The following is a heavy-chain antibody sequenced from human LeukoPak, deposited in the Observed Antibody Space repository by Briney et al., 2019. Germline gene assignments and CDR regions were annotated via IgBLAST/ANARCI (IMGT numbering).Heavy chain of an antibody. CDR1: GFTVSSNY. Sequence: GGSLRLSCAASGFTVSSNYMNWVRQAPGKGLEWVSVIYSGGSTHYADSVKGRFTISRDNSKNTLYLQMNSLRAEDTAVYYCAKDSRRGFDSSGYNFDYWGQGPLVTVSS. D-gene: IGHD3-22*01. J-gene: IGHJ4*02. V-gene: IGHV3-66*01. CDR2: IYSGGST. CDR3: AKDSRRGFDSSGYNFDY.